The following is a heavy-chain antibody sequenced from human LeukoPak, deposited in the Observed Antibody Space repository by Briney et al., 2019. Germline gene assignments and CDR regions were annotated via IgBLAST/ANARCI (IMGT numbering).Heavy chain of an antibody. D-gene: IGHD2-15*01. CDR1: GYTFTSYG. CDR3: ARGTVVVVAATHWFDP. V-gene: IGHV1-18*01. CDR2: ISAYNGNT. Sequence: ASVKVSCKASGYTFTSYGISWVRQAPGQGLEWMGWISAYNGNTNYAQKLQGRVTMTTDTSTSTAYMELRSLRSDDTAVYYCARGTVVVVAATHWFDPWGQGTLVTVSS. J-gene: IGHJ5*02.